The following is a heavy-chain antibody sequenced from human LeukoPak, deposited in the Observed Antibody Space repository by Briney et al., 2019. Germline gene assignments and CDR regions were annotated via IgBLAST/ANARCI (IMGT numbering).Heavy chain of an antibody. CDR1: GLTFYDQA. CDR3: ASQTKYYSASAGSYWGAFDL. J-gene: IGHJ3*01. V-gene: IGHV3-43*02. D-gene: IGHD3-10*01. Sequence: QAGGSLRLSCAASGLTFYDQAMHWVRQGPGTGLEWDALSGNDGSTYYADSVRGRFTISRDSKNSLYLEMDSLRTEDTALYYCASQTKYYSASAGSYWGAFDLWGQGTMVTVFS. CDR2: SGNDGST.